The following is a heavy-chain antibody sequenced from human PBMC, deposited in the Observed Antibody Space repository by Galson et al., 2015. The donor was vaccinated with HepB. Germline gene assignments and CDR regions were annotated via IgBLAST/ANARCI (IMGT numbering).Heavy chain of an antibody. J-gene: IGHJ5*02. V-gene: IGHV3-64D*06. D-gene: IGHD3-10*01. CDR3: VKDRVPLVRRVGIDWFDP. CDR1: GFTFSTFG. CDR2: ISGNGIST. Sequence: SLRLSCAASGFTFSTFGLHWVRHAPGKGLEYVSGISGNGISTYYADSVKGRYTISRDNSRSTLFLHMNSLRVEDTAVFYCVKDRVPLVRRVGIDWFDPWGQGTLVTVSS.